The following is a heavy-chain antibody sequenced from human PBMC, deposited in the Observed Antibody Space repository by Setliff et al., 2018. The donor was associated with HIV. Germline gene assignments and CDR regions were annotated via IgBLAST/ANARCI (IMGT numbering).Heavy chain of an antibody. J-gene: IGHJ4*02. Sequence: GGSLRLSCAASGFTFDDYGMHWVRQAPGKGLEWVSGITWSSGSMAYADSVKGRFTISRDNAKNSVYLPMNNLRAEDTAVYYCVTDSPGIYDLDHWGQGTLVTVSS. CDR2: ITWSSGSM. CDR1: GFTFDDYG. V-gene: IGHV3-9*01. CDR3: VTDSPGIYDLDH. D-gene: IGHD1-26*01.